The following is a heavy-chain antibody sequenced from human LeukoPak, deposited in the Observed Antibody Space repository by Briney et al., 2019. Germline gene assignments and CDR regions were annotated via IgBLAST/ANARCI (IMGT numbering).Heavy chain of an antibody. V-gene: IGHV3-30*18. CDR1: GFTFSSYG. Sequence: GGSLRLSCAASGFTFSSYGTHWVRQAPGKGLEWVAVISYDGSNKYYADSVKGRFTISRDNSKNTLYLQMNSLRAEDTAVYYCAKGYGIIDYWGQGTLVTVSS. D-gene: IGHD1-1*01. CDR2: ISYDGSNK. J-gene: IGHJ4*02. CDR3: AKGYGIIDY.